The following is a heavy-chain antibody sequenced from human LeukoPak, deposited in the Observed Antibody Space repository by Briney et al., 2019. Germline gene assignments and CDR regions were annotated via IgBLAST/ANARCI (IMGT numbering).Heavy chain of an antibody. D-gene: IGHD3-22*01. J-gene: IGHJ4*02. V-gene: IGHV3-33*01. Sequence: GGSLRLSCAASGFTFSSYGIHWVRQAPGKGLEWVALIWYDGSNRYYVDSVKGRFTISRDNSKKTLYLQMNSLRAEDTAVYYCAIVPSWLGYFDYWGQGTLVTVAS. CDR3: AIVPSWLGYFDY. CDR1: GFTFSSYG. CDR2: IWYDGSNR.